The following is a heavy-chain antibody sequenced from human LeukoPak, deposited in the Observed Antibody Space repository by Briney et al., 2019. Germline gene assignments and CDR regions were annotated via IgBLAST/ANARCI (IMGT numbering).Heavy chain of an antibody. D-gene: IGHD6-13*01. CDR1: GVSISSYY. V-gene: IGHV4-59*01. CDR3: ARSSSSGDFDY. J-gene: IGHJ4*02. Sequence: PSETLSLTCTVSGVSISSYYWSWIRQPPGKGLEGMGYTYYSGSNNYNPSLKSRVIISEDTSKNHFSLKLSPVSAADTAGYYSARSSSSGDFDYWGQGTLVTVSS. CDR2: TYYSGSN.